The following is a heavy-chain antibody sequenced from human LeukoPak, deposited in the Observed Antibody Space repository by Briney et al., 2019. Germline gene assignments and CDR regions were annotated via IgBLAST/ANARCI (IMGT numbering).Heavy chain of an antibody. J-gene: IGHJ6*03. Sequence: GSSVKVSCKASGGTFSSYSISWVRQAPGHGLEWMGGIIPIFGTANYAQKFQGRVTITTDESTSTAYMELSSLRSEDTAVYYCGYSYGYRRYYYYYYMDVWGKGTTVTVSS. CDR2: IIPIFGTA. D-gene: IGHD5-18*01. V-gene: IGHV1-69*05. CDR3: GYSYGYRRYYYYYYMDV. CDR1: GGTFSSYS.